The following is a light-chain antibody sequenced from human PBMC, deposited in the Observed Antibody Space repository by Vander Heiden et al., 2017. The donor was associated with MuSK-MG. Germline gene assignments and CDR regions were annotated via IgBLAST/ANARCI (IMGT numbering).Light chain of an antibody. V-gene: IGKV3-15*01. CDR1: QRVNSN. CDR3: QQYEAWPLT. CDR2: GAS. Sequence: DIVMTQSPATLSVSPGERATLPCRASQRVNSNLAWYQQKPGQAPRLLIYGASTRATGIPARFSGSGSGTEFILTISSLQSEDFAVYYCQQYEAWPLTFGGGTKTEIK. J-gene: IGKJ4*01.